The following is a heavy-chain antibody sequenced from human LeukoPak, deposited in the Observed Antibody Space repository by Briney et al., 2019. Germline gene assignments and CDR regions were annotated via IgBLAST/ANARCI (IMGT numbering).Heavy chain of an antibody. D-gene: IGHD3-10*01. CDR3: AKDRGNTMVRGITAFDY. V-gene: IGHV3-23*01. J-gene: IGHJ4*02. CDR1: GLTFNNYA. Sequence: GGSLRLSCAVSGLTFNNYAMSWVRQAPGKGLEWVSAISKSGDHTYYAASAKGRFTIYRDNSKNTLYLQMNSLRAEDTAVYYCAKDRGNTMVRGITAFDYWGQGTLVTVSS. CDR2: ISKSGDHT.